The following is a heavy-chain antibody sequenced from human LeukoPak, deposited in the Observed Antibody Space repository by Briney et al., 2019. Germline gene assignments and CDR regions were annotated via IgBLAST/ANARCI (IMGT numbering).Heavy chain of an antibody. CDR1: GFTFSSYW. J-gene: IGHJ4*02. V-gene: IGHV3-7*01. CDR2: IKHDGSEK. D-gene: IGHD3-3*01. CDR3: ATDRGWRTSGYYLYYFEY. Sequence: PTGGSLRLSCAASGFTFSSYWMNWARQAPGKGLEWVASIKHDGSEKYYVDSVRGRFTISRDNTMNSLYLQMSSLRAEDTAVYYCATDRGWRTSGYYLYYFEYWGQGTLVTYSS.